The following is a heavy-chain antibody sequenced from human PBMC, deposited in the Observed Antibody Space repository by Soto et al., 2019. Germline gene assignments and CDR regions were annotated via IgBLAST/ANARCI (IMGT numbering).Heavy chain of an antibody. V-gene: IGHV3-30-3*01. CDR3: ARTVYSDYASWGTYFDY. D-gene: IGHD4-17*01. CDR1: GFVFGANA. J-gene: IGHJ4*02. CDR2: ISHNGNRQ. Sequence: QVRLEESGGGGVQAGTSLRLSCVASGFVFGANAMHWVRQAPGKGLEWVSMISHNGNRQHYADSVKGRFTISRDNSKNTLSLQIESMRDDDKVMYYCARTVYSDYASWGTYFDYWGQGTLVTVSS.